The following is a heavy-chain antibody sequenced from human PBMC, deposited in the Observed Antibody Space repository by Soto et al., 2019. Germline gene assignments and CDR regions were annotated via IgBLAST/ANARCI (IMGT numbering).Heavy chain of an antibody. J-gene: IGHJ6*02. Sequence: SETLSLTCTVSGGSISSTTYYWGWMRQPPGKGLEWIASFFIGGNTYYNPSLKSRVTIPVDTSKNQFSLKLNSVTAADTALYYCSRHYCSGGSCYYYGMDVWGQGTTVTVSS. CDR1: GGSISSTTYY. CDR2: FFIGGNT. D-gene: IGHD2-15*01. V-gene: IGHV4-39*01. CDR3: SRHYCSGGSCYYYGMDV.